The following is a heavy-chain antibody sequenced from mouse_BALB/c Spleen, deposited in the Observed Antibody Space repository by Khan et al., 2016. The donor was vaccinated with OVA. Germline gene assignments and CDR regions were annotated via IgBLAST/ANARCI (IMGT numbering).Heavy chain of an antibody. Sequence: QVQLPQSGPELVRPGVSVKISCRGSGYTFTDYAMHWVKQSHAKSLEWIGLISTYSGNTNYRQTFKGKATMTVDKYSSTANMELARLTSRDYAIYYCTEAAYDGYSDYWGQGTTLTVAS. D-gene: IGHD2-3*01. CDR2: ISTYSGNT. J-gene: IGHJ2*01. CDR3: TEAAYDGYSDY. V-gene: IGHV1S137*01. CDR1: GYTFTDYA.